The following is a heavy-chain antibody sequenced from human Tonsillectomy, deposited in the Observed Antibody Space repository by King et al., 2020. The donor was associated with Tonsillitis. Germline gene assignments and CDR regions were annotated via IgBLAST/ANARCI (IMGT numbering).Heavy chain of an antibody. CDR3: AKDRLYYDFCSGYHYAFDI. Sequence: VQLVESGGGLVQPGGSLRLSCAASGFTFSSYAMSWVRQAPGKGLEWVSAISGSGGNTYYADSVKGRFTISRDNSKNTMYLQMNSLRTDDTAVYYCAKDRLYYDFCSGYHYAFDIWGQGTMVTVSS. CDR2: ISGSGGNT. J-gene: IGHJ3*02. D-gene: IGHD3-3*01. CDR1: GFTFSSYA. V-gene: IGHV3-23*04.